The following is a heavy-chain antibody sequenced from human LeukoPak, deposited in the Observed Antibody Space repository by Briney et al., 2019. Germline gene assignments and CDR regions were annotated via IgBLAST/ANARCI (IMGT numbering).Heavy chain of an antibody. J-gene: IGHJ4*02. CDR3: ATVSKYGGSCDY. CDR2: FDPEDGET. V-gene: IGHV1-24*01. Sequence: ASVKVSCKASGYTFTSYYMHWVRQAPGKGLEWMGGFDPEDGETIYAQKFQGRVTMTEDTSTDTAYMELSSLRSEDTAVYYCATVSKYGGSCDYWGQGTLVTVSS. D-gene: IGHD2-8*01. CDR1: GYTFTSYY.